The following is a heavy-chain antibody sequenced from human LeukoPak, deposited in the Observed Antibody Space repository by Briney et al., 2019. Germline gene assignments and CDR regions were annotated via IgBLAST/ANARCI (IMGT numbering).Heavy chain of an antibody. J-gene: IGHJ5*02. CDR1: GGSISSGSYY. D-gene: IGHD1-7*01. Sequence: SQTLSLTCTVSGGSISSGSYYWSWIRQPAGKGLEWIGRIYTSGSTNYNPSLKSRVTISVDTSKNQFSLKLSSVTAADTAVYYCARRYNWNSHWFDPWGQGTLVTVSS. CDR2: IYTSGST. CDR3: ARRYNWNSHWFDP. V-gene: IGHV4-61*02.